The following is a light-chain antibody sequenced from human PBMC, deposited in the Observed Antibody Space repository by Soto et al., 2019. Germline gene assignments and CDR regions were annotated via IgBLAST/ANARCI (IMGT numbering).Light chain of an antibody. J-gene: IGKJ2*01. Sequence: DIQMTQSPSSLSASVGDRVTITCRASQTISSSLNWYQQSPGKAPKLLIYAASSLQSGVPSRFSGSGSGTDFTLTISSLQPEDFATYYCQQSSNIPYTFGQGTKLEIK. V-gene: IGKV1-39*01. CDR2: AAS. CDR1: QTISSS. CDR3: QQSSNIPYT.